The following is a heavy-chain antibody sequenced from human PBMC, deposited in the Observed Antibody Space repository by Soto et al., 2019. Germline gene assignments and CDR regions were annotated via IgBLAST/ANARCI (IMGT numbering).Heavy chain of an antibody. CDR3: ARSNKKDTAMVRYYYYGMDV. J-gene: IGHJ6*02. CDR1: GGTFSSYA. Sequence: QVQLVQSGAEVKKPGSSVKVSCKASGGTFSSYAISWVRQAPGQGLERMGGISPIFGTANYAQKFQGRVTITADESTSTAYMEMSNLRSADTAVYYCARSNKKDTAMVRYYYYGMDVWGQGTTVTVSS. CDR2: ISPIFGTA. D-gene: IGHD5-18*01. V-gene: IGHV1-69*01.